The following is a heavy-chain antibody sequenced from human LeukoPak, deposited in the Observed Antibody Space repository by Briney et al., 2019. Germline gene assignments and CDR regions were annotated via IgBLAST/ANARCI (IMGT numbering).Heavy chain of an antibody. CDR3: ARGLGSSGWYNAFDI. CDR2: ILYDGSNK. CDR1: GFTFSSYG. Sequence: GGSLRLSCVASGFTFSSYGMHWVRQAPGKGLEWVAVILYDGSNKYNADSVKGRFTISRDTSKNTLYLQMSSLRSEDTAVYYCARGLGSSGWYNAFDIWGQGTMVTVSS. V-gene: IGHV3-30*03. D-gene: IGHD6-19*01. J-gene: IGHJ3*02.